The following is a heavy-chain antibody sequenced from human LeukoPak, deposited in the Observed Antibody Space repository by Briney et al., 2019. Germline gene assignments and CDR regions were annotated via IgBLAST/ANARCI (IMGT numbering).Heavy chain of an antibody. D-gene: IGHD3-16*02. V-gene: IGHV4-39*01. CDR2: IYYSGST. J-gene: IGHJ4*02. CDR1: GGSISSSGYY. CDR3: ARKITVWGSYPRHLSPFDY. Sequence: PSEALSFTCTVSGGSISSSGYYWGWIRQPPGKGLEWIGSIYYSGSTYYNPSLKSRVTISVDTSKNQFSLKLSSVTAADTAVYYCARKITVWGSYPRHLSPFDYWGQGTPVTASS.